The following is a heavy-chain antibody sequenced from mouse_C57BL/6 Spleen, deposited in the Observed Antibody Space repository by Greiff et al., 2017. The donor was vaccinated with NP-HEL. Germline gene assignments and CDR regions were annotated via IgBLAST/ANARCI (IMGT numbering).Heavy chain of an antibody. CDR2: INPNNGGT. D-gene: IGHD1-1*01. CDR1: GYTFTDYY. Sequence: EVQLQQSGPELVKPGASVKISCKASGYTFTDYYMNWVKQSHGKSLEWIGDINPNNGGTSYNQKFKGKATLTVDKSSSTAYMELRSLTSEDSAVYYCAKFTTLPGAMDYWGQGTSVTVSS. J-gene: IGHJ4*01. CDR3: AKFTTLPGAMDY. V-gene: IGHV1-26*01.